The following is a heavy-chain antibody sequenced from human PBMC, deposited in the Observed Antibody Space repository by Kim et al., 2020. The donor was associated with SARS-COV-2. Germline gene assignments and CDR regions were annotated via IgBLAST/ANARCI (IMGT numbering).Heavy chain of an antibody. CDR1: GFTFSTYG. Sequence: GGSLRLSCAASGFTFSTYGMHWVRQAPGKGLEWVAVIWDDGSKKYYADSVKGRVTISRDNSKNTLYLQMHSLRAEDTAVYYCATPLGYQLPSALSYWGLG. V-gene: IGHV3-33*01. CDR3: ATPLGYQLPSALSY. CDR2: IWDDGSKK. J-gene: IGHJ4*02. D-gene: IGHD2-2*01.